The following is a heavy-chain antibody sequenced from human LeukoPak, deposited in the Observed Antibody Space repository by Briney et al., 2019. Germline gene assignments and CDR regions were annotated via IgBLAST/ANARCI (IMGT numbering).Heavy chain of an antibody. CDR1: GFTFISYW. J-gene: IGHJ4*02. D-gene: IGHD5-12*01. V-gene: IGHV3-7*01. CDR2: IKQDGSEK. Sequence: GGSLRLSLAASGFTFISYWRSGVGQAPGRGLEWVANIKQDGSEKYYVDSVKGRFTISRDNAKNSLYLQMNSLRAEDTAVYYCARGPSGYHNTGGQGTLVTVSS. CDR3: ARGPSGYHNT.